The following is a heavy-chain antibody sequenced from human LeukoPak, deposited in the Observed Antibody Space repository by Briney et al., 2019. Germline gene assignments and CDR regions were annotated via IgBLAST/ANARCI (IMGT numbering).Heavy chain of an antibody. Sequence: GGSLRLSCAASGFTFSSYSMNWVRQAPGKGLEWVSSISSSRSYIYYADSMKGRFTISRDNAKNSLYLQMNSLRAEDTAVYYCARARQQLYYYYGMDVWGHGTTVTVSS. CDR1: GFTFSSYS. V-gene: IGHV3-21*01. CDR2: ISSSRSYI. CDR3: ARARQQLYYYYGMDV. D-gene: IGHD6-13*01. J-gene: IGHJ6*02.